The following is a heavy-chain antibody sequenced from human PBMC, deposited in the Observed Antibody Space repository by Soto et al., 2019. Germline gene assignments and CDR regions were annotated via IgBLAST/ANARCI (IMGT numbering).Heavy chain of an antibody. D-gene: IGHD3-22*01. J-gene: IGHJ6*02. V-gene: IGHV5-51*01. CDR2: IYPGDSDT. Sequence: AESLKISCNGSGYSFTSYWIGLVRQMPGKGLEWMGIIYPGDSDTRYSPSFQGQVTISADKSISTAYLQWSSLKASDTAMYYCARRGDSSGYYYEVRYGMDVWGQGTTVTVSS. CDR1: GYSFTSYW. CDR3: ARRGDSSGYYYEVRYGMDV.